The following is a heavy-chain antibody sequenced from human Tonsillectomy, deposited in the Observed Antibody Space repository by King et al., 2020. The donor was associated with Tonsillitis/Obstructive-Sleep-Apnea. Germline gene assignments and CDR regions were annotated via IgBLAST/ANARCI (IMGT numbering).Heavy chain of an antibody. J-gene: IGHJ6*03. CDR3: ARGYYDSSGYYHYYYYYYMDV. CDR1: GDSVSSNSAA. Sequence: VQLPQSGPGLVKPSQTLSLPCAISGDSVSSNSAAWNWIRQSPSRGLEWLGRTYYRSKWYNDYAVSVKSRITINPDTSKNQFSLQLNSVTPEDTAVYYCARGYYDSSGYYHYYYYYYMDVWGKGTTVTVSS. V-gene: IGHV6-1*01. CDR2: TYYRSKWYN. D-gene: IGHD3-22*01.